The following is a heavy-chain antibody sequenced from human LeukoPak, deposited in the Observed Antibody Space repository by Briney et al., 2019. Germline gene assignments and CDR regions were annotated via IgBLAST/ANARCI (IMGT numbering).Heavy chain of an antibody. D-gene: IGHD1-1*01. CDR2: SGTGGRT. CDR1: GFIFSDYV. CDR3: ARGEGPTVGTT. J-gene: IGHJ1*01. V-gene: IGHV3-23*01. Sequence: PGGSLRLSCAGSGFIFSDYVMSWVRQAPGKGLEWVSASGTGGRTYYADSVKGRFTISRDNSKKTVFLQMDGLRVEDTAVYYCARGEGPTVGTTRGQGTLVIVSS.